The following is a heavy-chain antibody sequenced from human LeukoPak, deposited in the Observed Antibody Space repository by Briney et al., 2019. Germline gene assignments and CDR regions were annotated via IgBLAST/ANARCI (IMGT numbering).Heavy chain of an antibody. V-gene: IGHV3-23*01. D-gene: IGHD3-10*01. CDR3: AKVSGSMYYGSGSYYDY. Sequence: PGGSLRLSCAASGFTFSSYAMSWVRQAPGKGLEWVSTLSAGTSITYYADSVKGRFTISRDKSKNTLYLQMNSLRAEDTAVYYCAKVSGSMYYGSGSYYDYWGQGTLVTVSS. CDR2: LSAGTSIT. J-gene: IGHJ4*02. CDR1: GFTFSSYA.